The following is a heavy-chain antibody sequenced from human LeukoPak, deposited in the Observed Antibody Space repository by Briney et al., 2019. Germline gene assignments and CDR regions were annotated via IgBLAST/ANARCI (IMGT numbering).Heavy chain of an antibody. V-gene: IGHV6-1*01. CDR2: TYYGSKWYN. Sequence: SQTLSLTCAISGDSVSSNSAAWNWIRQSPSRGLEWLGRTYYGSKWYNDYAVSVKSRITINPDTSKNQFSLQLNSVTPEDTAVYYCAREETWYYDSSGYRAFDYWGQGTLVTVSS. CDR1: GDSVSSNSAA. CDR3: AREETWYYDSSGYRAFDY. J-gene: IGHJ4*02. D-gene: IGHD3-22*01.